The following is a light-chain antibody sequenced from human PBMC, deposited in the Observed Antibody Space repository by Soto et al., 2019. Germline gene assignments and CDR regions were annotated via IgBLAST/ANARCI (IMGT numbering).Light chain of an antibody. Sequence: QSVLTQPPSVSGAPWQRVTISCTGSSSNIGAGYAVHWYQQLPGKAPKLLIYGNTNRPSGVPDRFSGSKSGTSASLAITGLQAEDEADYYCQSYDSSLSASYVFGGGTKLTVL. V-gene: IGLV1-40*01. CDR2: GNT. J-gene: IGLJ1*01. CDR1: SSNIGAGYA. CDR3: QSYDSSLSASYV.